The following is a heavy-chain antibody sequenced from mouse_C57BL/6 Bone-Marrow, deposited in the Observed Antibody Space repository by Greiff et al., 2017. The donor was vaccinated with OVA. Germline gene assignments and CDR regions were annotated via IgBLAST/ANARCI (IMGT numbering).Heavy chain of an antibody. V-gene: IGHV5-4*03. J-gene: IGHJ2*01. D-gene: IGHD1-1*01. CDR1: GFTFSSYA. CDR3: ARVDYYGSSWGY. CDR2: ISDGGSYT. Sequence: EVKVEESGGGLVKPGGSLKLSCAASGFTFSSYAMSWVRQTPEKRLEWVATISDGGSYTYYPDNVKGRFTISRDNAKNNLYLQMSHLKSEDTAMYYCARVDYYGSSWGYWGQGTTLTVSS.